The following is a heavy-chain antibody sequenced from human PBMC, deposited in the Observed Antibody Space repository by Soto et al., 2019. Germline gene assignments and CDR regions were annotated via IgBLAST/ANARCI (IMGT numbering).Heavy chain of an antibody. V-gene: IGHV3-7*05. J-gene: IGHJ6*02. Sequence: EVQLVESGGGLVQPGGSLRLSCAASGFTFRTYWLSWVRQVPGKGLEWVANINLDGSEKNYVHSVKGRFTISRDNARNSLYMQMSSLRAEDTALYYCARDRSTSWYSYDYHGMDVWGQGTTVTVSS. D-gene: IGHD2-2*02. CDR1: GFTFRTYW. CDR3: ARDRSTSWYSYDYHGMDV. CDR2: INLDGSEK.